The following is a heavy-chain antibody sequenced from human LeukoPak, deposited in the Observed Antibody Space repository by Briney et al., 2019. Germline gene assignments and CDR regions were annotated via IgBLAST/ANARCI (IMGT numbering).Heavy chain of an antibody. CDR2: IGSSDSYI. V-gene: IGHV3-21*01. CDR3: ARVGTYVSSGHLDY. Sequence: GGSLRLSCAASGFTFSDYSMNWVRQAPGKGLEWVSSIGSSDSYIYYADSVKGRFTMSRDNARNSLYLQMNSLRAEDTAVYYCARVGTYVSSGHLDYWGQGILVTVSS. D-gene: IGHD6-19*01. CDR1: GFTFSDYS. J-gene: IGHJ4*02.